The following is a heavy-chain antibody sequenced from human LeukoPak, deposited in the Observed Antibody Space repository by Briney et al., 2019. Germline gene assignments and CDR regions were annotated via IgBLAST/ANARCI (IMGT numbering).Heavy chain of an antibody. CDR3: ARGPDGWYDSSGYYP. CDR2: INHSGST. V-gene: IGHV4-34*01. D-gene: IGHD3-22*01. J-gene: IGHJ5*02. Sequence: SETLSLTCAVYGGSFGGYYWSWIRQPPGKGLEWIGEINHSGSTNYNPSLKSRVTISVDTSKNQFSLKLSSVTAADTAVYYCARGPDGWYDSSGYYPWGQGTLVTVSS. CDR1: GGSFGGYY.